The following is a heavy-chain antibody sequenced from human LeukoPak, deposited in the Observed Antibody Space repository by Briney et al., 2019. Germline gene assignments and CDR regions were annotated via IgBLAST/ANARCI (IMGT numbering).Heavy chain of an antibody. CDR1: GGSFNGYY. J-gene: IGHJ4*02. D-gene: IGHD3-10*01. CDR3: ARGSWFYASGSDCDGGWYYFDN. V-gene: IGHV4-34*01. Sequence: SETLSLTCAVYGGSFNGYYWTWIRQPPGKGLEWIGQINHSGSTSSNPSLKSRVTISVETSKKRFSLELSSVTAADTAVYYCARGSWFYASGSDCDGGWYYFDNWGQGTLATVSS. CDR2: INHSGST.